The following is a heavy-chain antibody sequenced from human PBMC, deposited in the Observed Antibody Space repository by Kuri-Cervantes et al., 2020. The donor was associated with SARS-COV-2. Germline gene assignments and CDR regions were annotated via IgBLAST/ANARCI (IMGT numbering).Heavy chain of an antibody. CDR2: IYYSGST. J-gene: IGHJ6*02. D-gene: IGHD4-23*01. CDR3: ARDPTTVVTPAHYYGMDV. CDR1: GGSVSSGSYY. V-gene: IGHV4-61*01. Sequence: SETLSLTCTVSGGSVSSGSYYWSWIRQPPGKGLEWIGYIYYSGSTNYNPSLKSRVTISVDTSKNQFSLKLNSVTAADTAMYYCARDPTTVVTPAHYYGMDVWGQGTTVTVSS.